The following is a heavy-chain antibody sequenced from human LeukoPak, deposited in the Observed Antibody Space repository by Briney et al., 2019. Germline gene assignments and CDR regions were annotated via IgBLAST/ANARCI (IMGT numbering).Heavy chain of an antibody. Sequence: ASVKVSCKASAYTFTSYDINWVRQATRQGLEWMGWMNPNSGNTGYSHKFQGRVTITRNTSISTAYMELSSLRSEDTAAYYCARQSKLPNYSGRSAVDDAFDIWGQGTMVTVSS. CDR2: MNPNSGNT. V-gene: IGHV1-8*01. CDR1: AYTFTSYD. J-gene: IGHJ3*02. CDR3: ARQSKLPNYSGRSAVDDAFDI. D-gene: IGHD3-22*01.